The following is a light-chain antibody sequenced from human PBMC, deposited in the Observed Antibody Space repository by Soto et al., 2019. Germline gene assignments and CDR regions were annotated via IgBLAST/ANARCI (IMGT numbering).Light chain of an antibody. CDR1: QSISSY. J-gene: IGKJ1*01. V-gene: IGKV1-39*01. Sequence: DIQMTQSPSSLSASVGDRVTITCRASQSISSYLHWYQQKPGKAPKLLIYSASSLQGGVTSRFSGSGSGTDFTLTISSLQPEDFATYYCQQSYSTPRTFGQGTWVEIK. CDR2: SAS. CDR3: QQSYSTPRT.